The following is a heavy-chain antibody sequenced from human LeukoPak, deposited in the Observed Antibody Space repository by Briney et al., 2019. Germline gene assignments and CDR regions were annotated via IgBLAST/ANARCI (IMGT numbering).Heavy chain of an antibody. V-gene: IGHV3-23*01. CDR1: GFIFSDYA. Sequence: PGGSLRLSCTASGFIFSDYAMSWVRQAPGKGLEWVSGISGDGASTYYGDSVKGRFTISRDNSKNTLYLQMNSLRRENRAVNSVAKGVAPRAFDYWGQGTLVTVSS. CDR3: AKGVAPRAFDY. CDR2: ISGDGAST. J-gene: IGHJ4*02.